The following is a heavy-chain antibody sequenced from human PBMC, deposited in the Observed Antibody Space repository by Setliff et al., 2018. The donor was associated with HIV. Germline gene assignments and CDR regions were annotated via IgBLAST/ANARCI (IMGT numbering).Heavy chain of an antibody. J-gene: IGHJ6*03. D-gene: IGHD3-3*01. CDR3: VRGVQSPPHYSYYYMDV. V-gene: IGHV1-69*10. CDR1: GGTFSNYG. Sequence: GASVKVSCKASGGTFSNYGMSWVRQAPGQGLEWMGGIIPILGVANYAQRFQGKVTITADKSTSTAYMELTSLRFDDTAMYYCVRGVQSPPHYSYYYMDVWGEGTMVTVSS. CDR2: IIPILGVA.